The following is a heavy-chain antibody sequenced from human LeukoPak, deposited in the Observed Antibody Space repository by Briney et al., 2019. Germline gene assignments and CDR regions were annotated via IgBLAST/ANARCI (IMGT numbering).Heavy chain of an antibody. CDR3: ARSRVTVTTTD. CDR2: IYYSGTT. V-gene: IGHV4-39*07. D-gene: IGHD4-17*01. J-gene: IGHJ4*02. Sequence: SETLSLTCTVSGGSISNSDYYWGWIRQPPGKRLEWIGSIYYSGTTYYNPSLKSRVTISMDRSKNQFSLKLTSVTAADTAVYYCARSRVTVTTTDWGQGTLVAVSS. CDR1: GGSISNSDYY.